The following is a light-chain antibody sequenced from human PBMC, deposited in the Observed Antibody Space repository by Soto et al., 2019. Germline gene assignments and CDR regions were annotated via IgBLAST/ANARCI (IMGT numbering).Light chain of an antibody. CDR3: QQYGSSGT. Sequence: EILLTQSPATLSLSPGERATLSCRASQSVGDYLAWYQQRPGQAPRLLIYGASNRATGIPDRFSGSGSGTDFTLTISRLEPEDFAVYYCQQYGSSGTFGQGTKVEIK. CDR1: QSVGDY. CDR2: GAS. V-gene: IGKV3-20*01. J-gene: IGKJ1*01.